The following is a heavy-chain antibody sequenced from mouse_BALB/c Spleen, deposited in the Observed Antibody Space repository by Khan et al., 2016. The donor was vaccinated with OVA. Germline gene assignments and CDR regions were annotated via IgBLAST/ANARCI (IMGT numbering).Heavy chain of an antibody. J-gene: IGHJ4*01. CDR2: IWSDGTT. CDR1: GFSLTNFG. Sequence: QMQLEESGPGLVAPSQSLSITCTASGFSLTNFGVHWVRQPPGKGLEWLVLIWSDGTTTYNSALKSRPSTSKDTSKSQIFLKMNSPHADDTAMYYCARDSYPYAMDYWGQGTSVTVSS. CDR3: ARDSYPYAMDY. V-gene: IGHV2-6*02.